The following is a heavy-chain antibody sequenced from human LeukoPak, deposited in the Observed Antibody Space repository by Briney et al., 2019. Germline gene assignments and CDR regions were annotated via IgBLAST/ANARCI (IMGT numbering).Heavy chain of an antibody. CDR3: ARTAALWFGELH. Sequence: GASVKVSCKASEGTFSSYAISWVRQAPGQGLEWMGGIIPIFGTANYAQKFQGRVTITADESTSTAYMELSSLRSEDTAVYYCARTAALWFGELHWGQGTLVTVSS. J-gene: IGHJ4*02. V-gene: IGHV1-69*13. D-gene: IGHD3-10*01. CDR2: IIPIFGTA. CDR1: EGTFSSYA.